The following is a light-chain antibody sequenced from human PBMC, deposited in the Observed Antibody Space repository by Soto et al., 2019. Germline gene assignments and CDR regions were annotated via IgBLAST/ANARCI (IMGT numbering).Light chain of an antibody. Sequence: DIQLTQSPSFLSASVGDRVTITCRASQVINTYLAWYQQKPGKAPRLLIFAASTLQNGVPSRFSGSGSGTEFTVTITSLQPEDFATYYCQQRKSYPITFGQGTRLEIK. CDR3: QQRKSYPIT. V-gene: IGKV1-9*01. CDR2: AAS. CDR1: QVINTY. J-gene: IGKJ5*01.